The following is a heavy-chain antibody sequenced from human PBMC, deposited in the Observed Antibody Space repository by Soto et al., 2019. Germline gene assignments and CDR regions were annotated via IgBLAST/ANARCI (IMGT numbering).Heavy chain of an antibody. CDR1: GSTFTGYY. J-gene: IGHJ3*02. V-gene: IGHV1-2*02. CDR2: INPNSGGT. D-gene: IGHD3-22*01. Sequence: GASVKVSCKASGSTFTGYYMHWVRQAPGQGLEWMGWINPNSGGTNYAQKFQGRVTMTRDTSISTAYMELSRLRSDDTAVYYCARGYYDSSGYYYLVSPDGAFDIWGQGTMVTVSS. CDR3: ARGYYDSSGYYYLVSPDGAFDI.